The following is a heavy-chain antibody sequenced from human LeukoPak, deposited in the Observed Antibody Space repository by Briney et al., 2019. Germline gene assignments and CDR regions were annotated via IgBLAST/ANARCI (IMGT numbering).Heavy chain of an antibody. CDR1: GGSISSGGYY. D-gene: IGHD5-18*01. CDR2: IYYSGST. J-gene: IGHJ4*02. Sequence: SETLSLTCTVSGGSISSGGYYWSWIRQHPGKCLEWIGYIYYSGSTYYNPSLKSRVTISVDTSKNQFSLKLSSVTAADTAVYYCARANPDTSGDSYGYPYFDYWGQGTLVTVTS. V-gene: IGHV4-31*03. CDR3: ARANPDTSGDSYGYPYFDY.